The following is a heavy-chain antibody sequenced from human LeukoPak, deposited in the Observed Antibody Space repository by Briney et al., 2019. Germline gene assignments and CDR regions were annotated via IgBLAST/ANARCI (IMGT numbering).Heavy chain of an antibody. J-gene: IGHJ4*02. D-gene: IGHD2-15*01. Sequence: GGSLRLSCAASGFTFSSYAMSWVRQAPGKGLEWVSAISGSGGSTYYADSVKGRFTISRDNSKNTLYLQMNSLRAEDTAVYYCAKKGCSGGSCYLTGYYFDYWGQGTLVTVSS. CDR3: AKKGCSGGSCYLTGYYFDY. V-gene: IGHV3-23*01. CDR2: ISGSGGST. CDR1: GFTFSSYA.